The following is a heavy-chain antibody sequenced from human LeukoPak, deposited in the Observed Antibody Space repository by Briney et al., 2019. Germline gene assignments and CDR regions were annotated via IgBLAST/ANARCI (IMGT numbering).Heavy chain of an antibody. CDR3: VVVVAAMDFDY. Sequence: GGSLRLSCAASGFTFSSYEMNWVRQAPGKGLEWVSYISSSGSTIYYADSVKGRFTISRDNAKNSLYLQMNSLRAEDTAVYYCVVVVAAMDFDYWGQGTLVTVSP. D-gene: IGHD2-15*01. CDR2: ISSSGSTI. J-gene: IGHJ4*02. V-gene: IGHV3-48*03. CDR1: GFTFSSYE.